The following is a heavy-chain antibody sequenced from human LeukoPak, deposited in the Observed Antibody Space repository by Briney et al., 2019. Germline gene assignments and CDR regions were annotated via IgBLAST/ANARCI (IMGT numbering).Heavy chain of an antibody. Sequence: PSETLSLTCAVYGGSFSGYYWSWIRQPPGKGLEWIGEINHSGSTNYNPSLKSRVTISVDTSKNQFSLKLSSVTAADTAVYYCASKEGLATIEYWGQGTLVTVSS. D-gene: IGHD3-3*01. V-gene: IGHV4-34*01. CDR2: INHSGST. J-gene: IGHJ4*02. CDR1: GGSFSGYY. CDR3: ASKEGLATIEY.